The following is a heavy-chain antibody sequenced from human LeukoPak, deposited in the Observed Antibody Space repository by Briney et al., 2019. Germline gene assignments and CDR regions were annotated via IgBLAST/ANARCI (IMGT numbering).Heavy chain of an antibody. J-gene: IGHJ4*02. CDR2: ISWNSGSI. CDR1: GFTFDDYA. Sequence: QPGGSLRLSCAASGFTFDDYAMHWVRQAPGKGLEWVSGISWNSGSIGYADSVKGRFTISRDNAKNSLYLQMNSLRAEDTALYYCAKDNRYSYGQGGVDYWGQGTLVTVSS. D-gene: IGHD5-18*01. CDR3: AKDNRYSYGQGGVDY. V-gene: IGHV3-9*01.